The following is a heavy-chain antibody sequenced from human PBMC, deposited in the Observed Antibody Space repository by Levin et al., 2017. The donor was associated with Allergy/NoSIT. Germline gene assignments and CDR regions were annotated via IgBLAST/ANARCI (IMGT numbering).Heavy chain of an antibody. CDR3: ARDVSTGHY. Sequence: GGSLRLSCAASGFTFSDYYMAWIRQAPGKGLEWVSTISSGGNIFYYADSVKGRFTISRDNAKNSLYLEMNSLRAEDSAVYYCARDVSTGHYWGQGTLVTVSS. V-gene: IGHV3-11*01. CDR1: GFTFSDYY. CDR2: ISSGGNIF. D-gene: IGHD1-1*01. J-gene: IGHJ4*02.